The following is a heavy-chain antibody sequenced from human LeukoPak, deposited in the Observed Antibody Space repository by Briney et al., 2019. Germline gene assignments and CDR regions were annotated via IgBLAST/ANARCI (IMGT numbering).Heavy chain of an antibody. J-gene: IGHJ4*02. CDR1: GFTFSSYA. V-gene: IGHV3-23*01. Sequence: GGSLRLSCAASGFTFSSYAMSWVRQAPGKGLEWVSAISGSGGSTYYADSVKGRFTISRDNSKNTLYLQISSLRAEDTAVYYCAKDMIGYERPFDYWGQGTLVTVSS. D-gene: IGHD1-1*01. CDR3: AKDMIGYERPFDY. CDR2: ISGSGGST.